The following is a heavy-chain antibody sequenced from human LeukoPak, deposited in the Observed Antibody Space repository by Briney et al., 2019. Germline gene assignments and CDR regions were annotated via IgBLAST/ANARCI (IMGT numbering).Heavy chain of an antibody. CDR3: ARHAGDPHYYYYMDV. V-gene: IGHV5-51*01. CDR2: IYCDGSKT. CDR1: GYTFTDYW. J-gene: IGHJ6*03. Sequence: GESLKISCQGSGYTFTDYWIGWVRQMPGKGLEWMGIIYCDGSKTTYSPSFQSQVTISVDKSISTAYLQWNSLKASDTAMYYCARHAGDPHYYYYMDVWGKGTTVTVS.